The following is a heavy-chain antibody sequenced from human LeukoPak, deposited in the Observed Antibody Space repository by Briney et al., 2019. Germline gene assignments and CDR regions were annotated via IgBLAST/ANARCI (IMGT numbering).Heavy chain of an antibody. V-gene: IGHV6-1*01. CDR1: GDSVSSNSVT. CDR2: TYYRSTWYN. D-gene: IGHD2-2*01. J-gene: IGHJ5*02. Sequence: QTLSLTCALSGDSVSSNSVTWNWIRQSPSRGLEWLGRTYYRSTWYNDYAVSVRGRITVNPDTSKNQFSLHLNSVTPEDTAVYYCARRLTQYDCFDPWGQGILVTVSS. CDR3: ARRLTQYDCFDP.